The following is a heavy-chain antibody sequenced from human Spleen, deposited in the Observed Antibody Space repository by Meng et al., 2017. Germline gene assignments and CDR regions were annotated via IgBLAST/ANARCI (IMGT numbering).Heavy chain of an antibody. CDR1: GFTFSSYA. V-gene: IGHV3-30*04. CDR2: ISYDGSNK. CDR3: ARGAERWLQPYYFDY. J-gene: IGHJ4*02. Sequence: GESLKISCAASGFTFSSYAMHWVRQAPGKGLEWVAVISYDGSNKYYADSVKGRFTISRDNSKNTLYLQMNSLRAEDTAVYYCARGAERWLQPYYFDYWGQGTLVTVSS. D-gene: IGHD5-24*01.